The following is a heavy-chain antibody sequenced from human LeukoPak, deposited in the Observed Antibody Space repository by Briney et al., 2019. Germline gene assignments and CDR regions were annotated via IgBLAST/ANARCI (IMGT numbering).Heavy chain of an antibody. CDR3: ARLQDGYDY. CDR2: TYTSGST. V-gene: IGHV4-61*02. D-gene: IGHD6-25*01. J-gene: IGHJ4*02. CDR1: GGSISSGFYY. Sequence: SQTLSLTCTVSGGSISSGFYYWSWIRHPAGKGLEWIGRTYTSGSTNYNPSLKSPVTISPYTSRNQFSLKLSTVTAADTAVYYCARLQDGYDYWGQGTLVTVSS.